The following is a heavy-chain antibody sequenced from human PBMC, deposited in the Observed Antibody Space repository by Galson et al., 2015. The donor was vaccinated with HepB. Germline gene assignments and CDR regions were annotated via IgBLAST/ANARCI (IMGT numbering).Heavy chain of an antibody. CDR2: INPSGGST. CDR3: ARDSCCSSTSPKGGNWFDP. Sequence: SVKVSCKASGYTFTSYYMHWVRQAPGQGLEWMGIINPSGGSTSYAQKLQGRVTMTRDTSTSTVYMELSSLRSEDTAVYYCARDSCCSSTSPKGGNWFDPWGQGTLVTVSS. V-gene: IGHV1-46*04. J-gene: IGHJ5*02. D-gene: IGHD2-2*01. CDR1: GYTFTSYY.